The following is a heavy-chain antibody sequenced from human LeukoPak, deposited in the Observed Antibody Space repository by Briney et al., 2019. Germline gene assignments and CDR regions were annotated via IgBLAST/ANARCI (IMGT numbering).Heavy chain of an antibody. CDR1: GYIFTGYY. V-gene: IGHV1-2*02. Sequence: ASVKVSCKGSGYIFTGYYMHWVRQAPGQGLEWMGWISPNSGGTNYAQKFQGRVTMTRDTSISTAYMELSRLRSDDTAVHYCARASIAAAGTSEETDFDYWGQGTLVTVSS. J-gene: IGHJ4*02. CDR3: ARASIAAAGTSEETDFDY. CDR2: ISPNSGGT. D-gene: IGHD6-13*01.